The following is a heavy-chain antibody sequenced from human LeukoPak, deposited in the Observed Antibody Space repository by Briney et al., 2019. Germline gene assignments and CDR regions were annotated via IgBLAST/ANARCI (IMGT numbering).Heavy chain of an antibody. CDR1: GYTFTSYA. CDR2: INPNSGGT. Sequence: ASVKVSCKASGYTFTSYAISWVRQAPGQGLEWMGWINPNSGGTNFAPKFHGRVSMTRDTSLNTAYMELSSLRSDDTAVYYCARGDKKENLSGPSGYFDPWGQGSLVTVSS. CDR3: ARGDKKENLSGPSGYFDP. J-gene: IGHJ5*02. D-gene: IGHD3-10*01. V-gene: IGHV1-2*02.